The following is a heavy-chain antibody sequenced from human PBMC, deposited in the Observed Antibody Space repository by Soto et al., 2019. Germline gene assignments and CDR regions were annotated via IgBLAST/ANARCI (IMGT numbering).Heavy chain of an antibody. CDR3: PTLIRTYQYRIFDN. CDR1: GYGFTIYW. Sequence: LGESLKISCQASGYGFTIYWIGWVRQMPGKGLEWMGIIYPGDSDSRYSPFFQGQVTVSADNSISTAYLQWSSLKASDTAMYYCPTLIRTYQYRIFDNWDQETLLAIYS. V-gene: IGHV5-51*01. J-gene: IGHJ4*01. CDR2: IYPGDSDS. D-gene: IGHD1-1*01.